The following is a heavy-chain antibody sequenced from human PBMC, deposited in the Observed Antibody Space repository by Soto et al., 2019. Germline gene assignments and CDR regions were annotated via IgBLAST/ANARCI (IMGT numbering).Heavy chain of an antibody. D-gene: IGHD1-26*01. CDR2: IYYSGST. Sequence: LSLTCTVSGGSISSYYWSWIRQPPGKGLEWIGYIYYSGSTNYNPSLKSRVTISVDTSKNQFSLKLSSVTAADTAVYYCARDYSPEPTADNWFDPWGQGTLVTVS. CDR3: ARDYSPEPTADNWFDP. J-gene: IGHJ5*02. CDR1: GGSISSYY. V-gene: IGHV4-59*01.